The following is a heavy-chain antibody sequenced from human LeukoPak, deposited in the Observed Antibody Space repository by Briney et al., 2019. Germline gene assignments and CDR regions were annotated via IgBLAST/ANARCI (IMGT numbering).Heavy chain of an antibody. Sequence: GGSLRLSCAASGFTFSSYALSWLRQAPGKGLEWVSAISGSGGSTYYADSVKGRFTISRDNSKNTLYLQMNSLRAEDTAVYYCAKDQVTYYEALYYFDYWGQGTLVTVSS. CDR3: AKDQVTYYEALYYFDY. D-gene: IGHD3-22*01. CDR1: GFTFSSYA. J-gene: IGHJ4*02. CDR2: ISGSGGST. V-gene: IGHV3-23*01.